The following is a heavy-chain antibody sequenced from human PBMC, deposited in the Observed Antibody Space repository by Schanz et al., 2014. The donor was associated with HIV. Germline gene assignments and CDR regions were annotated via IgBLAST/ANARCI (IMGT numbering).Heavy chain of an antibody. CDR2: ISANNGNT. D-gene: IGHD3-16*01. V-gene: IGHV1-18*01. CDR3: ARITGEHYYAMDV. J-gene: IGHJ6*02. CDR1: GYTFTSYG. Sequence: QVQLVQSGGEVKNPGSAVKVSCKASGYTFTSYGISWVRQAPGQGLEWMAWISANNGNTSYAQKVQGRVSMATDTSTNTAYMELRSLRSDDTAVYYCARITGEHYYAMDVWGQGTTVTVTS.